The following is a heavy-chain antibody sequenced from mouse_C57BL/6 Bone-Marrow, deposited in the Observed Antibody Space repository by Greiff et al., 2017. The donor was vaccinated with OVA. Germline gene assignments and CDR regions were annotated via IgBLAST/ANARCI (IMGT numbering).Heavy chain of an antibody. J-gene: IGHJ3*01. CDR3: APTAQATQAWLAD. CDR2: IYPGDGDT. Sequence: QVQLQQSGPELVKPGASVKISCKASGYAFSSSWMNWVKQRPGKGLEWIGRIYPGDGDTNYNGKFKGKATLTADKSSSTAYMQLSSLTSEDSAVDFCAPTAQATQAWLADWGQGTRVTVSA. CDR1: GYAFSSSW. V-gene: IGHV1-82*01. D-gene: IGHD3-2*02.